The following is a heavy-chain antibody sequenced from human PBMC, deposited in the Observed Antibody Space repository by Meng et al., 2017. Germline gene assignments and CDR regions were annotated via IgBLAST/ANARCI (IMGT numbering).Heavy chain of an antibody. D-gene: IGHD3-10*01. CDR3: TRVRGSGSYYDH. J-gene: IGHJ4*02. CDR2: IRSKAYGGTT. Sequence: LSPTCTASGFTSGDYAMSWSRQAPGKGLEWVGFIRSKAYGGTTEYAASVKGRFTISRDDSKSIAYLQMNSLKTEDTAVYYCTRVRGSGSYYDHWGQGTLVTVSS. V-gene: IGHV3-49*03. CDR1: GFTSGDYA.